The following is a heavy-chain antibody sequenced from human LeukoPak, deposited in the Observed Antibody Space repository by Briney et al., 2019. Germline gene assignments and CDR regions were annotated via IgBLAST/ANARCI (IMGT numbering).Heavy chain of an antibody. J-gene: IGHJ4*02. V-gene: IGHV3-23*01. CDR1: GFTFSSYA. Sequence: GGSLRLSCAASGFTFSSYAMSWVRQAPGKGLEWVSAISGSGGSTYYADSVKGRFTISGDNSKNTLYLQMNSLRAEDTAVYYCAKSGRGSGSYYNAYYFDYWGQGTLVTVSS. CDR3: AKSGRGSGSYYNAYYFDY. D-gene: IGHD3-10*01. CDR2: ISGSGGST.